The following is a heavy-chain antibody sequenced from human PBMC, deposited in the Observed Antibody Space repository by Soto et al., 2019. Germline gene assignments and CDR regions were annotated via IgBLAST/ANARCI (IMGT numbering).Heavy chain of an antibody. J-gene: IGHJ6*02. Sequence: QVKLVESGGGVVQPGGSLRLSCAASGFTFSNYGMHWVRQAPGKGLEWVAVISYDGNNKYYADSVKGRFTISRDTSKNTLYLQMKSLRADDTAVYYCAKDRTAYYYYYDMDVWGQGTTVTVSS. CDR2: ISYDGNNK. CDR3: AKDRTAYYYYYDMDV. V-gene: IGHV3-30*18. CDR1: GFTFSNYG.